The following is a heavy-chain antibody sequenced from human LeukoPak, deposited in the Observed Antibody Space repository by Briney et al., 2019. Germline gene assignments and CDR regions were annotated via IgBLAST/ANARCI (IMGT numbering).Heavy chain of an antibody. V-gene: IGHV3-9*01. J-gene: IGHJ6*02. CDR2: ISFNSGRI. CDR1: GFNFHDYA. Sequence: PGGSLRLSCAASGFNFHDYAMHWVRQAPGKGLEWVSGISFNSGRIGYADSVKGRFTVSRDNAKNSLYLQMASLRTEDSALYYCTNGSPYHTGLDVGGQGTSVTVSS. D-gene: IGHD1-26*01. CDR3: TNGSPYHTGLDV.